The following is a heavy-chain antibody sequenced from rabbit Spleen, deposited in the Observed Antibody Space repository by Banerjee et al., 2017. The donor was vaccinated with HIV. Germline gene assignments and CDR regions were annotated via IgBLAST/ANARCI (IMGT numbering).Heavy chain of an antibody. CDR2: IDSGSSGFT. V-gene: IGHV1S40*01. D-gene: IGHD7-1*01. CDR3: ARDPSDSTGACLDYLKL. CDR1: GVSFSISSY. J-gene: IGHJ4*01. Sequence: QSLEESGGDLVKPGASLTLTCTASGVSFSISSYMCWVRQAPGKGLEWIACIDSGSSGFTYFATWAKGRFTISKTSSTTVTLQMTRLTAADTATYFCARDPSDSTGACLDYLKLWGQGTLVTVS.